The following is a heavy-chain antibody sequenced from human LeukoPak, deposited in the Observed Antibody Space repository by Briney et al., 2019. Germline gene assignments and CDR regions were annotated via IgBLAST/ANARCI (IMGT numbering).Heavy chain of an antibody. V-gene: IGHV3-23*01. CDR3: AKDKKWDYYFDY. D-gene: IGHD1-26*01. CDR1: GFTFSSYA. J-gene: IGHJ4*02. Sequence: PGGSLRLSCAASGFTFSSYAMSWVRQAPGKGLEWVSLITSGGSTYYADSVKGRFTISRDNSKNTLYLQMNSLSAEDTAVYYCAKDKKWDYYFDYWGQGTLVTVSS. CDR2: ITSGGST.